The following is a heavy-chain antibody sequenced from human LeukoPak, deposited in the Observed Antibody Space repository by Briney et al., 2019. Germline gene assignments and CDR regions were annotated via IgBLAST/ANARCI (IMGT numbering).Heavy chain of an antibody. D-gene: IGHD3-10*01. CDR1: GFTFTDYG. CDR3: AKDASPYYYGSGSYFDY. Sequence: GGSLRLSCAASGFTFTDYGMSWVRQAPGRGLEWVSGISATGGAKYYADSVKGRFTVSRDNSKNILYLQMNSLRAEDTAVYYCAKDASPYYYGSGSYFDYWGQGTLVTVSS. CDR2: ISATGGAK. V-gene: IGHV3-23*01. J-gene: IGHJ4*02.